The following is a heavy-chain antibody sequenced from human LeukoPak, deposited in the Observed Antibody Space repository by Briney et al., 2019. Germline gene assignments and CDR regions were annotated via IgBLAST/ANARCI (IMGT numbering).Heavy chain of an antibody. CDR1: GFTFSNAW. CDR2: IKSITNGGTT. CDR3: AKDQRWESPHYLDS. V-gene: IGHV3-15*01. Sequence: GGSLRLSCAASGFTFSNAWMSWVRQAPGKGLEWVGRIKSITNGGTTDYAAPVKDRFTISRDDSKDTLYLQMNSLRDEDTAVYYCAKDQRWESPHYLDSWGQGTLVTVSS. J-gene: IGHJ4*02. D-gene: IGHD1-26*01.